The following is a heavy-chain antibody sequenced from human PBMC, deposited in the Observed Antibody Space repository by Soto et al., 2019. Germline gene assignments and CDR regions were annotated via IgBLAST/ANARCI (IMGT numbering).Heavy chain of an antibody. V-gene: IGHV3-11*05. Sequence: QVQLVESGGGLVKPGGSLRLSCAASGFTFSDYYMSWIRQAPGKGLEWVSYISSSSSYTNYADSVKGRFTISRDNAKNSLYLQMNSLRAEDTAVYYCARAIMRMPTPPFDLWGRGTLVTVSS. J-gene: IGHJ2*01. CDR1: GFTFSDYY. CDR2: ISSSSSYT. CDR3: ARAIMRMPTPPFDL. D-gene: IGHD3-16*01.